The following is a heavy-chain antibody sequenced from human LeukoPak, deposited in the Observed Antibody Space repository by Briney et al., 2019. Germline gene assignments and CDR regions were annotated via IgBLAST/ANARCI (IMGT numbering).Heavy chain of an antibody. V-gene: IGHV3-7*03. CDR1: GFTFSNFW. Sequence: TGGSLRLSCTASGFTFSNFWMTWVRHAPGKGLEWVANIKQDGSEKYYLDSVKGRFTISRDNAKNSLFLQMNSLRAEDTAVYYCARDQITMVRGAPFFESRDYWGQGTLVTVSS. CDR3: ARDQITMVRGAPFFESRDY. D-gene: IGHD3-10*01. CDR2: IKQDGSEK. J-gene: IGHJ4*02.